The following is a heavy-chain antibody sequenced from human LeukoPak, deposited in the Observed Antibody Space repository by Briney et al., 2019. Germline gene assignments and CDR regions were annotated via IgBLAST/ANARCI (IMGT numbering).Heavy chain of an antibody. V-gene: IGHV3-23*01. CDR1: GFTFSSYA. CDR3: VRVWYSSSWYYFDY. CDR2: ISGSGGST. D-gene: IGHD6-13*01. Sequence: GGSLRLSCAASGFTFSSYAMSRVRQAPGKGLEWVSAISGSGGSTYYADSVKGRFTISRDNSKNTLYLQMNSLRAEDTAVYYCVRVWYSSSWYYFDYWGQGTLVTVSS. J-gene: IGHJ4*02.